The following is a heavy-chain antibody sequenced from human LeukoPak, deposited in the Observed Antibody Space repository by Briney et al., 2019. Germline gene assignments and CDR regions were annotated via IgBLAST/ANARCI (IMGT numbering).Heavy chain of an antibody. J-gene: IGHJ3*02. D-gene: IGHD3/OR15-3a*01. CDR2: IYPGDSDT. Sequence: GESLKISCKGSGYSFTSYWIGWVRQMPGKGLEWMGIIYPGDSDTRYSPSFQGQVTISADKSISTAYLQWSSLKASDTAMYYCARIGLEPLPPEDHDAFDIWGQGTMVTVSS. CDR3: ARIGLEPLPPEDHDAFDI. V-gene: IGHV5-51*01. CDR1: GYSFTSYW.